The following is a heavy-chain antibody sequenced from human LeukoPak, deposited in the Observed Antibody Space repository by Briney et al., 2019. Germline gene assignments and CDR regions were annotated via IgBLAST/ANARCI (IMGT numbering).Heavy chain of an antibody. CDR1: GGSISSYY. V-gene: IGHV4-59*01. D-gene: IGHD3-22*01. J-gene: IGHJ4*02. CDR3: ARGPYHYDGSDYSAFDY. Sequence: SETLSLTCTVSGGSISSYYWSWIRQPPGKGLEWIGYIYYSGSTTYNPSLKSRVTISVDTSKNQFSLKLSSVTAADTAVYYCARGPYHYDGSDYSAFDYWGQGTPVTVSS. CDR2: IYYSGST.